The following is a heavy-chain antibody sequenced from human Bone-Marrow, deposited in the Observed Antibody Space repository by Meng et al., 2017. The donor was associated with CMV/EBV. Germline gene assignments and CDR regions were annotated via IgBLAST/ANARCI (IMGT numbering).Heavy chain of an antibody. CDR3: ARDRPPNRNIVVVPAAITD. V-gene: IGHV3-30-3*01. CDR2: ISYDGSNK. Sequence: GGSLRLSCAASGFTFSSYAMHWVRQAPGKGLEWVAVISYDGSNKYYADSVKGRFTISRDNSKNTLYLQMNSLRAEDTAVYYCARDRPPNRNIVVVPAAITDWGQGKLVTVSS. J-gene: IGHJ4*02. CDR1: GFTFSSYA. D-gene: IGHD2-2*02.